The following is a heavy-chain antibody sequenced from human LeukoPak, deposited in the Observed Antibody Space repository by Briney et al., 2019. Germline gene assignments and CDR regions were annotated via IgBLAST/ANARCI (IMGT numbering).Heavy chain of an antibody. J-gene: IGHJ5*02. Sequence: ASVKVSCKASGHTFTTYDINWVRQATGQGLEWMGWMNPNSGHTGYAQKFQGRVTMTRNTSISTAYMELSSLRSEDTAVYYCARDSLYCGGDCYHDNWFDPWGQGTLVTVSS. D-gene: IGHD2-21*02. CDR1: GHTFTTYD. V-gene: IGHV1-8*01. CDR3: ARDSLYCGGDCYHDNWFDP. CDR2: MNPNSGHT.